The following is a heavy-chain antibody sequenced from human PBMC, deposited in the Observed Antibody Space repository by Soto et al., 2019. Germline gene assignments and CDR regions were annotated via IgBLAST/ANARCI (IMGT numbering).Heavy chain of an antibody. CDR2: IDAGGNNM. D-gene: IGHD3-10*01. Sequence: DVQVVESGGGLVQPGGSLRLSCTVSGFPFSGYSMIWVRQAPGKGLESISYIDAGGNNMYYADSVKGRFTISRDNAKNSLSLRMNSLRVEDTAVYHCARVEGRMDRGGADLWGQGTMFTVSS. CDR1: GFPFSGYS. V-gene: IGHV3-48*01. CDR3: ARVEGRMDRGGADL. J-gene: IGHJ3*01.